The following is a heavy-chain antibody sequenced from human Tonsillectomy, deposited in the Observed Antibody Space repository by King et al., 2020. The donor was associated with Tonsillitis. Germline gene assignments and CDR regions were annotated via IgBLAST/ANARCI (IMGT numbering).Heavy chain of an antibody. V-gene: IGHV3-53*01. D-gene: IGHD3-3*01. J-gene: IGHJ4*02. CDR1: GFTVNSNY. CDR2: IYSGGST. CDR3: ARGSSVDYDFWSGYGYFDY. Sequence: DVQLVESGGGLIQPGGSLRLSCAASGFTVNSNYMSWVRQAPGKGLEWVSVIYSGGSTYYADSVKGRFTISRDNSKNTLYLQMNSLRAEDTAVYYCARGSSVDYDFWSGYGYFDYWGQGTLVTVSS.